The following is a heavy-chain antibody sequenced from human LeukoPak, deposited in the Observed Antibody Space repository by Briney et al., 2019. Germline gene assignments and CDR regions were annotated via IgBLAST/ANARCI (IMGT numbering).Heavy chain of an antibody. Sequence: GGSLRLSCAASGFTFSSYGMHWVRQAPGKGLEWVAVISYNGSNKYYADSVKGRFTISRDNSKNTLYLQMNSLRAEDTAVYYCAKDPTSGIAAAGRSYGMDVWGQGTTVTVSS. D-gene: IGHD6-13*01. CDR1: GFTFSSYG. CDR3: AKDPTSGIAAAGRSYGMDV. J-gene: IGHJ6*02. V-gene: IGHV3-30*18. CDR2: ISYNGSNK.